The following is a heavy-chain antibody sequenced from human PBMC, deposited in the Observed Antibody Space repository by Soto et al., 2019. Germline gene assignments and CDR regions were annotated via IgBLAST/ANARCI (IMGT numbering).Heavy chain of an antibody. J-gene: IGHJ4*02. Sequence: GGSLILSWTACGFTFNTCLMNCVRQTPGKGLEWVANIKQDGSEKFYVDSVRGRFTISRDNAENSLDLQMNSLRDEDTAVYYCAGGTGWLIDYWGQGTLVTVSS. V-gene: IGHV3-7*01. D-gene: IGHD6-19*01. CDR3: AGGTGWLIDY. CDR2: IKQDGSEK. CDR1: GFTFNTCL.